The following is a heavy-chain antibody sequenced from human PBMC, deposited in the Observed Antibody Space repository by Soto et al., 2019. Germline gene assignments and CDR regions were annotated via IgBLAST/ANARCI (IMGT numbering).Heavy chain of an antibody. V-gene: IGHV3-33*01. Sequence: QVQLVESGGGVVQPGRSLRLSCAASGFTFSSYGMHWVRQAPGKGLEWVAVIWYDGSNKYYADSVKGRFTISRDNSKNTLYLQMNSLRAEDTAVYYCARAGAYYGSGYYYYGMDVWGQGTTVTVSS. CDR2: IWYDGSNK. D-gene: IGHD3-10*01. CDR1: GFTFSSYG. CDR3: ARAGAYYGSGYYYYGMDV. J-gene: IGHJ6*02.